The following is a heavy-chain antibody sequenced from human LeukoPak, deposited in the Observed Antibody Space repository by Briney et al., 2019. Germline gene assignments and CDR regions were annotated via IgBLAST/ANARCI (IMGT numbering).Heavy chain of an antibody. D-gene: IGHD6-13*01. J-gene: IGHJ4*02. V-gene: IGHV3-53*05. CDR2: IYSGGST. CDR1: GFTVSSNY. Sequence: GGSLRLSCAASGFTVSSNYMSWVRQAPGKGLEWVSVIYSGGSTYYADSVKGRFTISRDNAKNSLYLQMNSLRAEDTALYYCAKDPSRYAAGTTSIYFDYWGQGTLVTVSS. CDR3: AKDPSRYAAGTTSIYFDY.